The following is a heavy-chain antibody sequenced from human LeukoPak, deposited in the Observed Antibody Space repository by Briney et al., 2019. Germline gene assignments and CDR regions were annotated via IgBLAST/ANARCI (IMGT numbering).Heavy chain of an antibody. CDR2: ISYDGSNK. D-gene: IGHD6-13*01. V-gene: IGHV3-30*18. CDR1: GITLSDHY. J-gene: IGHJ4*02. CDR3: AKDSLAAATPFDY. Sequence: PGGSLRLSCAASGITLSDHYMDWVRQAPGKGLEWVAVISYDGSNKYYADSVKGRFTISRDNSKNTLYLQMNSLRAEDTAVYYCAKDSLAAATPFDYWGQGTLVTVSS.